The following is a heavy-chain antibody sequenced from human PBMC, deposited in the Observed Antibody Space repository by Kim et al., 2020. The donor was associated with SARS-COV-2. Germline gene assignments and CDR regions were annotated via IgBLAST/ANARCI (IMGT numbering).Heavy chain of an antibody. CDR2: ISGSGGST. CDR1: GFTFSSYA. V-gene: IGHV3-23*01. D-gene: IGHD3-16*02. CDR3: AKGPVRLGELSSFNWFDP. J-gene: IGHJ5*02. Sequence: GGSLRLSCAASGFTFSSYAMSWVRQAPGKGLEWVSAISGSGGSTYYADSVKGRFTISRDNSKNTLYLQMNSLRAEDTAVYYCAKGPVRLGELSSFNWFDPWGQGTLVTVSS.